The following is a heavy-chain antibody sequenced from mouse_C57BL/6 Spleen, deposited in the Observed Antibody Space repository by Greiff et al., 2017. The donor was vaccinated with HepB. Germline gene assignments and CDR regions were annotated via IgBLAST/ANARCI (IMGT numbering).Heavy chain of an antibody. D-gene: IGHD5-1*01. Sequence: VQLQQSGPGLVQPSQSLSITCTVSGFSLTSYGVHWVRQSPGKGLEWLGVIWSGGSTDYNAAFISRLSISKDNSKSQVFFKMNSLQADDTAIYYCARGSNYDVWGTGTTVTVSS. CDR1: GFSLTSYG. V-gene: IGHV2-2*01. J-gene: IGHJ1*03. CDR2: IWSGGST. CDR3: ARGSNYDV.